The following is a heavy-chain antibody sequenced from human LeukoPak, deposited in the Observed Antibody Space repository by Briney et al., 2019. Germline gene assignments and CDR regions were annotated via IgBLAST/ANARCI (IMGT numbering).Heavy chain of an antibody. CDR1: SDSISNYY. J-gene: IGHJ4*02. CDR2: MYNRGST. D-gene: IGHD6-19*01. V-gene: IGHV4-59*01. CDR3: ARAEKAVTGTLDS. Sequence: SETLSLTCTVSSDSISNYYWSWIRHSPGKELEWIGYMYNRGSTIYNPSLKSRVTISTDTSKNQFSLRLTSVTAADTAVYYCARAEKAVTGTLDSWGQGTLITVSS.